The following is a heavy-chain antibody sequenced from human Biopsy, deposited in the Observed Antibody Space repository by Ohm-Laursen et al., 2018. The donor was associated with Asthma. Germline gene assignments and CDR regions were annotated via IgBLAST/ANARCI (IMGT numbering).Heavy chain of an antibody. J-gene: IGHJ3*01. CDR1: GFSFSQFV. V-gene: IGHV3-30*03. D-gene: IGHD3-22*01. Sequence: SLRLSCAPSGFSFSQFVMHWVRQAPGKGLEWVAVISYDGSTKYYADSVKGRFTISRDNSKNSLYLQMNSLRAEDTAVYYCTRREYSDSRISPLDLWGHGTMVTVSS. CDR3: TRREYSDSRISPLDL. CDR2: ISYDGSTK.